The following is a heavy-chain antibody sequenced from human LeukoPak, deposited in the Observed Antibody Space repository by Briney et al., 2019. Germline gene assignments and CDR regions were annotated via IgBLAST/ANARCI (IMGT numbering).Heavy chain of an antibody. D-gene: IGHD1-26*01. J-gene: IGHJ6*04. V-gene: IGHV3-23*01. CDR1: GFTVISNY. Sequence: PGGSLRPSCSDSGFTVISNYMSWGRQAPGKGLEWVSAISGSAFSTYYADSVKGRFTISRDNSKNTLFLQMNSLRAEDTAVYFCAKDRYGGSVSNGMDVWGEGKTGTVSS. CDR3: AKDRYGGSVSNGMDV. CDR2: ISGSAFST.